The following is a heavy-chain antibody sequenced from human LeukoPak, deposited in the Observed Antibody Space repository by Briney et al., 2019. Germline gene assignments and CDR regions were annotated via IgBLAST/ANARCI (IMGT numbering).Heavy chain of an antibody. CDR3: AQDKLLWFGESSYYFYY. V-gene: IGHV3-30*02. CDR1: GFTFSSYG. Sequence: PGGSLRLSCAASGFTFSSYGMHWVRQAPGKGLEWVAFIRYDGSNKYYADSVRGRFTISRDNSNNTLYLQMNSLRAEDTALYYCAQDKLLWFGESSYYFYYWAQGTLVTVSS. J-gene: IGHJ4*02. D-gene: IGHD3-10*01. CDR2: IRYDGSNK.